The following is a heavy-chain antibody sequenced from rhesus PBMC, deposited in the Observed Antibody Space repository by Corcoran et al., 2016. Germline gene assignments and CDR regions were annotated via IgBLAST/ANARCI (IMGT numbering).Heavy chain of an antibody. CDR2: INSGGVST. CDR3: AKDQCSGIYCYFDY. CDR1: GFTFSSYG. Sequence: EVKLVETGGGLGQPGGSLKPSCAASGFTFSSYGMSWVREAPGKGLGWVSAINSGGVSTYYADSVKARFTISGYNSKNTLSLQMNSLRAEDTAVYYCAKDQCSGIYCYFDYWGQGVLVTVSS. V-gene: IGHV3S5*01. J-gene: IGHJ4*01. D-gene: IGHD2-27*01.